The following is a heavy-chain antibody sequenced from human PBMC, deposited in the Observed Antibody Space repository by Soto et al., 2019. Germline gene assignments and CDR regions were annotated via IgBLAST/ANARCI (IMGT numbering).Heavy chain of an antibody. CDR1: GFTFSSYS. Sequence: EVQLVESGGGLVKPGGSLRLSCAASGFTFSSYSMNWVRQAPGKGLEWVSSISSSSSYIYYAESVKGRFTISRDNAKNSLYLQMNSLRAEDTAVYYCARDLGGGATNTDYWGQGTLVTVSS. CDR3: ARDLGGGATNTDY. D-gene: IGHD1-26*01. CDR2: ISSSSSYI. V-gene: IGHV3-21*01. J-gene: IGHJ4*02.